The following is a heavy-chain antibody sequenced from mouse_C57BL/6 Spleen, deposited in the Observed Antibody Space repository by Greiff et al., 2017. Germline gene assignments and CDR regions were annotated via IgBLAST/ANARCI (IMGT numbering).Heavy chain of an antibody. CDR1: GYTFTSYW. CDR3: AFTVYDSCRYFDF. D-gene: IGHD3-2*01. CDR2: IDPTGGDT. J-gene: IGHJ1*01. Sequence: QVQLQQPGAELVKPGASVKLSCKASGYTFTSYWMHWVKQRPGRGLAWIGRIDPTGGDTKYNEKFKSKATLTVDKPSSTAYMQLSILTSEDSAVYYCAFTVYDSCRYFDFWGQGTTVTVSS. V-gene: IGHV1-72*01.